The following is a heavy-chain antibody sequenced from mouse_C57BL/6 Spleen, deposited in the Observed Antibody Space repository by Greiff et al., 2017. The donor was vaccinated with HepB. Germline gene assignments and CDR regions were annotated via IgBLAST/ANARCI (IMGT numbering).Heavy chain of an antibody. J-gene: IGHJ1*03. V-gene: IGHV1-52*01. Sequence: QVQLQQPGAELVRPGSSVKLSCKASGYTFTSYWMHWVKQRPIQGLEWIGNIDPSDSETHYNQKFKDKATLTVDKSSSTAYMQLSSLTSEDSAVYYCAREMVKGYFDGGGTGTTVTVSS. CDR3: AREMVKGYFDG. CDR1: GYTFTSYW. D-gene: IGHD2-3*01. CDR2: IDPSDSET.